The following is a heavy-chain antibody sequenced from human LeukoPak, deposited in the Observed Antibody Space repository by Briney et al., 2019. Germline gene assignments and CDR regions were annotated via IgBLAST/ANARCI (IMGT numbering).Heavy chain of an antibody. D-gene: IGHD3-3*01. CDR2: IYYSGST. Sequence: SQTLSLTCTVSGGSISSGGYYWSWIRQHPGKGLEWIGYIYYSGSTCYNPSLKSRVTISVDTSKNQFSLKLSSVTAADTAVYYCARDSTIFGNYYYGMDVWGQGTTVTVSS. J-gene: IGHJ6*02. V-gene: IGHV4-31*03. CDR1: GGSISSGGYY. CDR3: ARDSTIFGNYYYGMDV.